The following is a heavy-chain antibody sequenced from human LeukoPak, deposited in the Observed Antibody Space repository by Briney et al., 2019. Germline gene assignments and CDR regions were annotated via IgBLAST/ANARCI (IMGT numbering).Heavy chain of an antibody. J-gene: IGHJ4*02. V-gene: IGHV1-18*01. CDR3: ARSQKVYSYDGGTGPPAY. D-gene: IGHD5-18*01. CDR2: ISAYNGNT. CDR1: GYTFTSYG. Sequence: ASVKVSCKASGYTFTSYGISWVRQAPGQGLEWMGWISAYNGNTNYAQKFQGRVTITADESTSTAYMELSSLRSEDTAVYYCARSQKVYSYDGGTGPPAYWGQGTLVTVSS.